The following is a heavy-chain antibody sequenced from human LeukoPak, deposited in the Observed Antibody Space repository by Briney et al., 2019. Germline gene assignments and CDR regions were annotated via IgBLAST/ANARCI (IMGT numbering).Heavy chain of an antibody. Sequence: GGSLRLSCAASGFTFSSYSMNWVRQAPGKGLEWVSAISGSGGSTYYADSVKGRFTISRDNSKNTLYLQMNSLRAEDTAVYYCAKVSDYDILTGYSYYFDYWGQGTLVTVSS. CDR3: AKVSDYDILTGYSYYFDY. J-gene: IGHJ4*02. CDR1: GFTFSSYS. D-gene: IGHD3-9*01. V-gene: IGHV3-23*01. CDR2: ISGSGGST.